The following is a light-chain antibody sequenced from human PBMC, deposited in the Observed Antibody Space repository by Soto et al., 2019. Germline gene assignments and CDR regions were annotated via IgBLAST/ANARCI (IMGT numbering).Light chain of an antibody. V-gene: IGKV3-11*01. CDR3: QQRSIWYP. Sequence: EIVLTQSPATLSLSPGERATLSCRASQSVSSYLAWYQQKPGQAPRLLIYDASNRATGIPDRFSGSGSGTDFTLTSSSLDPEDFAVYYCQQRSIWYPLGQGTKLEIK. J-gene: IGKJ2*01. CDR2: DAS. CDR1: QSVSSY.